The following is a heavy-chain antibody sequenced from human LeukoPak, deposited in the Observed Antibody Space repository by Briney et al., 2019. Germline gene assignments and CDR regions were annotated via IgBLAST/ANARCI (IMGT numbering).Heavy chain of an antibody. CDR2: INPTGTST. V-gene: IGHV1-46*01. D-gene: IGHD2-8*02. CDR1: GYTFTDYY. CDR3: AREESGGYFDY. Sequence: ASVKVSCKASGYTFTDYYMHWVPQAPGRGLEWMGLINPTGTSTNYAQKFRGRVTMTRDTSTTTVYMELSSLRSEDTAVYYCAREESGGYFDYWGQGTLVTVSS. J-gene: IGHJ4*02.